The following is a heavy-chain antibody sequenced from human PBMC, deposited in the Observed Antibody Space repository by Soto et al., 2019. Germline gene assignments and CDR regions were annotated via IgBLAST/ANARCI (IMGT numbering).Heavy chain of an antibody. CDR3: ARGESMVRGVSSGVAFDI. Sequence: GGSLRLSCAASGFTFSDHYMDWVRQAPGKGLEWVGRTRNKAKSYTTEYAASVKGRFTISRDDSKNSLYLQMNSLKTEDTAVYYCARGESMVRGVSSGVAFDIWGQGTMVTVSS. J-gene: IGHJ3*02. D-gene: IGHD3-10*01. V-gene: IGHV3-72*01. CDR2: TRNKAKSYTT. CDR1: GFTFSDHY.